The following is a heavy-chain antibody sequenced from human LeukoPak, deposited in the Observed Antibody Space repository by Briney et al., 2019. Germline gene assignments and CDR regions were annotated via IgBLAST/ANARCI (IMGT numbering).Heavy chain of an antibody. CDR1: GYTCTSYD. V-gene: IGHV1-8*03. J-gene: IGHJ4*02. CDR3: ARGLGYYGSGSYYRALGY. D-gene: IGHD3-10*01. CDR2: MNPNSGNT. Sequence: ASVKVSCKASGYTCTSYDINWVRQATGQGLEWMGWMNPNSGNTGYAQKFQGRVTITRNTSISTAYMELSSLRSEDTAVYYCARGLGYYGSGSYYRALGYWGQGTLVTVSS.